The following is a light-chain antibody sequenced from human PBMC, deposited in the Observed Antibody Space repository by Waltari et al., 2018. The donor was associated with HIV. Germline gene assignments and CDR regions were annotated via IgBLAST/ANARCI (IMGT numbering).Light chain of an antibody. CDR3: QKYYSTIT. CDR2: WAS. J-gene: IGKJ5*01. CDR1: QSVFYSSNNNNY. V-gene: IGKV4-1*01. Sequence: DIVMIQSPDTLAVSLGERATINCKSSQSVFYSSNNNNYLAWYQQKPGQPPKLLISWASTRESGVPDRFTGSGSGTDFTLTISSLQAEDVALYYCQKYYSTITFGQGTRLEIK.